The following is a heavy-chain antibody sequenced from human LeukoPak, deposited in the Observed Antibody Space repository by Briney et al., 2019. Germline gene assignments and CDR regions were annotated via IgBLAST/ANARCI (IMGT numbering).Heavy chain of an antibody. D-gene: IGHD2-8*02. Sequence: PGGSLRLSCAASGFTFSTFAMFCVREPPGTGLEWGSSIFAGGGEIHYADSVRGRFTISRDNSKSTLSLQMNSLRAEDTAIYYCATYRQVLLPFESWGQGTLVTVSS. CDR2: IFAGGGEI. CDR1: GFTFSTFA. CDR3: ATYRQVLLPFES. V-gene: IGHV3-23*01. J-gene: IGHJ4*02.